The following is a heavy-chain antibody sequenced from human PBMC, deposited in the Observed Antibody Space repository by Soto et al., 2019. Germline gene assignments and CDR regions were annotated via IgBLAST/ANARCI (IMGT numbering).Heavy chain of an antibody. CDR2: ISRDGGTK. D-gene: IGHD2-8*02. CDR1: GFTVSTYG. J-gene: IGHJ4*02. CDR3: TGEVASGY. Sequence: QVQLVESGGGVVQPGRSLRLSCAVSGFTVSTYGMHWVRQAPGKGLEWVAVISRDGGTKSYADSVQGRFTISRDNSRNTLFLEMNSMRGDDMAVYYCTGEVASGYWGQGTLVTVSS. V-gene: IGHV3-30*03.